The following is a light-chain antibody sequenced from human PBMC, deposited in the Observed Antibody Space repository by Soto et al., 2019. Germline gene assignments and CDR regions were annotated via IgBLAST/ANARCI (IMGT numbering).Light chain of an antibody. CDR3: QNYNSAPFI. J-gene: IGKJ4*01. V-gene: IGKV1-27*01. Sequence: DFPMTQSPPSLSASIGDRVTVTCRASHDIGKSLAWYQQRPGKSPTLLIYGASTLQSGVPPRFSGSGSGTDFTLAINTLRPEDVATYYCQNYNSAPFIFGGGTKVEVK. CDR1: HDIGKS. CDR2: GAS.